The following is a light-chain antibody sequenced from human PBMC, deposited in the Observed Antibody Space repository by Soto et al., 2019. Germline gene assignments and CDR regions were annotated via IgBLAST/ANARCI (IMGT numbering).Light chain of an antibody. V-gene: IGLV7-46*01. CDR3: LLAYSGDREV. CDR2: DIS. Sequence: QAVVTQEPSLPVSPGGSVTLTCGSSTGAVTSGHYPYWFQQNPGQAPRTLIYDISNHHSCTPARFSGSLLGGKAALTLSGAQPQDEADYYCLLAYSGDREVFGGGTQLTVL. CDR1: TGAVTSGHY. J-gene: IGLJ2*01.